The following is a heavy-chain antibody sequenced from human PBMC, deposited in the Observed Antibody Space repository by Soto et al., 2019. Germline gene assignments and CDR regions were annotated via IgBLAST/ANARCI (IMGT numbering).Heavy chain of an antibody. J-gene: IGHJ6*02. Sequence: TLSLTCAVSGGSIISGGYSFICIRQPPWNGLEWIGYIYHSGSTYYNPSLKSRVTISVDRSKNQFSLKLSSVTAADTAVYYCARERKVTMVRGVIDYGMDVWGQGTTVTVSS. CDR3: ARERKVTMVRGVIDYGMDV. CDR1: GGSIISGGYS. D-gene: IGHD3-10*01. CDR2: IYHSGST. V-gene: IGHV4-30-2*01.